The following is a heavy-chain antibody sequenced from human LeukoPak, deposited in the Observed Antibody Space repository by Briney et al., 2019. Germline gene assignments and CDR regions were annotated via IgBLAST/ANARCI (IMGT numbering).Heavy chain of an antibody. J-gene: IGHJ4*02. CDR1: GYTFTSYG. CDR3: ARELEGNAARSIVVVVAATLYDY. Sequence: ASVKVSCKASGYTFTSYGISWVRQAPGQGLEWMGWISAYNGNTNYAQKLQGRVTMTTDTSTSTAYMELRSLRSDDTAVYYCARELEGNAARSIVVVVAATLYDYWGQGNLVSVSS. CDR2: ISAYNGNT. V-gene: IGHV1-18*01. D-gene: IGHD2-15*01.